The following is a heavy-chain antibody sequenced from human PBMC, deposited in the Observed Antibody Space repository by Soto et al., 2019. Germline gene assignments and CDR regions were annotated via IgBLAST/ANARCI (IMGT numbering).Heavy chain of an antibody. D-gene: IGHD3-22*01. CDR3: ARDAYYDGSDY. CDR2: IKQDGSEK. Sequence: EVQLVESGGGLVQPGGSLRLSCAASGFTFSSYWMSWVRQPPGKGLERVANIKQDGSEKYYVDSVKGRFTISRDNAKNSLYLQMNSLRAEDTAVYYCARDAYYDGSDYWGQGTLVTVSS. V-gene: IGHV3-7*01. J-gene: IGHJ4*02. CDR1: GFTFSSYW.